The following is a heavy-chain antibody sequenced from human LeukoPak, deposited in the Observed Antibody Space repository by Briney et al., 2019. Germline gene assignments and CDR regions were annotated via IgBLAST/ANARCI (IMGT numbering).Heavy chain of an antibody. CDR3: AKEGYGDYEFYYYMDV. Sequence: GRSLRLSCAASGFTFSSYGMHWVRQAPGKGLEWVAVIWYGGSNKYYADSVKGRFTISRDNSKNTLYLQMNSLRAEDTAVYYCAKEGYGDYEFYYYMDVWGKGTTVTVSS. D-gene: IGHD4-17*01. CDR2: IWYGGSNK. J-gene: IGHJ6*03. CDR1: GFTFSSYG. V-gene: IGHV3-30*18.